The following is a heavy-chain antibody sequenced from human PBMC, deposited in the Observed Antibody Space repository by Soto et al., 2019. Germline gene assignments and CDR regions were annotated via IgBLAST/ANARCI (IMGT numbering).Heavy chain of an antibody. CDR3: ARVESGAARPGSAYYYMDV. J-gene: IGHJ6*03. Sequence: QVQLQQWGAGLLKPSETLSLTCAVYGGSFSGYYWSWIRQPPGKGLEWIGEINHSGSTNYNPSLKRRVTISVDTSKNQFSLKLSSVTAADTAVYYCARVESGAARPGSAYYYMDVWGKGTTVTVSS. V-gene: IGHV4-34*01. CDR2: INHSGST. D-gene: IGHD6-6*01. CDR1: GGSFSGYY.